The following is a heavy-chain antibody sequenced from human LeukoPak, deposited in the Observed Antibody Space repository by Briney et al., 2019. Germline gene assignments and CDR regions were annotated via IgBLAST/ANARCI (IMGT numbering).Heavy chain of an antibody. CDR1: GGSISSYY. V-gene: IGHV4-34*01. CDR2: INHSGST. CDR3: ARGGRLRITIFWPY. Sequence: SETLSLTCTVSGGSISSYYWSWIRQPPGKGLEWIGEINHSGSTNYNPSLKSRVTISVDTSKNQFSLKLSSVTAADTAVYYCARGGRLRITIFWPYWGQGTLVTVSS. J-gene: IGHJ4*02. D-gene: IGHD3-9*01.